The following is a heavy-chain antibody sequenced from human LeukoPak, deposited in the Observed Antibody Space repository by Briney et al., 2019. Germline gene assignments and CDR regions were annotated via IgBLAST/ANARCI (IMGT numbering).Heavy chain of an antibody. Sequence: PGGSLRLSCAASGFTFSSYSMNSVRQAPGEGLEWVSSISSSSSYIYYADSVKGRFTISRDNAKNSLYLQMNSLRAEDTAVYYCASDRYGDFYWYFDLWGRGTLVTVSS. V-gene: IGHV3-21*01. CDR2: ISSSSSYI. CDR3: ASDRYGDFYWYFDL. J-gene: IGHJ2*01. D-gene: IGHD4-17*01. CDR1: GFTFSSYS.